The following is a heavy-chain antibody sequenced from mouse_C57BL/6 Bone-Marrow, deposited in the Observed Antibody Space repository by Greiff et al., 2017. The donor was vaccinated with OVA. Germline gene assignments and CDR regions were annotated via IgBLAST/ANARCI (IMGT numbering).Heavy chain of an antibody. J-gene: IGHJ2*01. CDR1: GYAFTNYL. D-gene: IGHD2-4*01. V-gene: IGHV1-54*01. CDR2: INPGSGGT. CDR3: ASDYEGDY. Sequence: QVQLQQSGAELVRPGTSVKVSCKASGYAFTNYLMEWVKQRPGQGLEWIGVINPGSGGTNYNEKFKGKATLTADKSSSTAYMQRSSLTSEDSAVFVCASDYEGDYWGQGTTLTVSS.